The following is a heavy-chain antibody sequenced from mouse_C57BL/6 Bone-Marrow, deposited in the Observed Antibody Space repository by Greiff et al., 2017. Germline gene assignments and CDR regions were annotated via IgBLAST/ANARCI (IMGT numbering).Heavy chain of an antibody. J-gene: IGHJ1*03. CDR2: IYPRSGNT. CDR3: ARRSIITTVVEGYFDV. D-gene: IGHD1-1*01. CDR1: GYTFTSYG. Sequence: VQLQQSGAELARPGASVKLSCKASGYTFTSYGISWVKQRTGQGLEWIGEIYPRSGNTYYNEKFKGKATLTADKSSSTAYMELRSLTSEDSAVYFGARRSIITTVVEGYFDVWGTGTTVTVSS. V-gene: IGHV1-81*01.